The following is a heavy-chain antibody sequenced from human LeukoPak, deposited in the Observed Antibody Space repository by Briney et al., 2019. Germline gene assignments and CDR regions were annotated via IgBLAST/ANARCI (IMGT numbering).Heavy chain of an antibody. D-gene: IGHD4-11*01. CDR2: AFHTGSS. J-gene: IGHJ4*02. CDR3: ARGISTTGHDY. Sequence: SETLSPTCAASGYSISSGYYWGWIRQPPGKGPEWIGSAFHTGSSYYIPSLKSRVTISVDTSKNQFSLEVSSVTAADTAIYYCARGISTTGHDYWGPGTLVTVSS. V-gene: IGHV4-38-2*01. CDR1: GYSISSGYY.